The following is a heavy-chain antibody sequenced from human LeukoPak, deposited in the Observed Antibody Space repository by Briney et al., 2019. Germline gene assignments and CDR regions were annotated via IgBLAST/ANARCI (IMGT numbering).Heavy chain of an antibody. CDR2: INSDGSTT. D-gene: IGHD2-2*01. V-gene: IGHV3-74*01. J-gene: IGHJ4*02. CDR1: GLTFSSFW. CDR3: ARGYYSASRIDY. Sequence: GGSLRLSCAASGLTFSSFWMHWVRRAPGKGPEWVSRINSDGSTTTYADSVKGRLTISRDNAKNTLYLQMNSLRAEDTAVYYCARGYYSASRIDYWGQGALVTISS.